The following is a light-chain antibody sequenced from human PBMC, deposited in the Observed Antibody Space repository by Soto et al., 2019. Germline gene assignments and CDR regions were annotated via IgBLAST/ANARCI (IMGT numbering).Light chain of an antibody. CDR1: SSDVSGYNY. V-gene: IGLV2-14*01. Sequence: QSVLTQPASVSGSPGQSITISCTGTSSDVSGYNYVSWYRQHPGKAPKLMIYDVTNRPSGVSNRFSGSKSGNTASLTISGLQAEDEADYYCSSYTSGGYVFGTGTKLTVL. J-gene: IGLJ1*01. CDR2: DVT. CDR3: SSYTSGGYV.